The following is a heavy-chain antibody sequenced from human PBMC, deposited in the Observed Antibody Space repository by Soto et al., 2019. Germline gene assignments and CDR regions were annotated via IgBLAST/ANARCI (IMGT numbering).Heavy chain of an antibody. D-gene: IGHD6-13*01. CDR3: TTDPAAAGDYFDY. V-gene: IGHV3-15*01. CDR1: GFTFSNAW. J-gene: IGHJ4*02. Sequence: VGSLRLSCAASGFTFSNAWMSWVSQARGKGLEWVGRIKSKTDGGTTDYAAPVKGRFTISRDDSKNTLYLQMNSLKTEDTAVYYCTTDPAAAGDYFDYWGQGTLVTVSS. CDR2: IKSKTDGGTT.